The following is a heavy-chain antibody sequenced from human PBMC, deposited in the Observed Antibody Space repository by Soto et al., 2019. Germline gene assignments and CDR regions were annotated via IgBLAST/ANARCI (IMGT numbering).Heavy chain of an antibody. CDR1: GFTFSSYS. J-gene: IGHJ6*02. D-gene: IGHD4-4*01. CDR2: ISSSSSYI. CDR3: ARDLYCNILYYYYYGMDV. V-gene: IGHV3-21*01. Sequence: PGGSLRLSCAASGFTFSSYSMNWVRQAPGKGLEWVSSISSSSSYIYYADSVKGRFTISRDNAKNSLYLQMNSLRAEDTAVYYCARDLYCNILYYYYYGMDVWCQGTTVTVSS.